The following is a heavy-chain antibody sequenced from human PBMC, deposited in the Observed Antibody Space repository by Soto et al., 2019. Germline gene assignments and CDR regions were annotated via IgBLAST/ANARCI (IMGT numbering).Heavy chain of an antibody. CDR1: GFTFSSYW. CDR3: ARAGLSSGWVRGC. J-gene: IGHJ4*02. V-gene: IGHV3-74*01. D-gene: IGHD6-19*01. CDR2: INSYVSIT. Sequence: WGSRRLSCAASGFTFSSYWMHWVRQAPGKGLVWVSRINSYVSITSYADSVKGRFTISRDNAKNTLYLQMNSLRAEDTAVYYCARAGLSSGWVRGCWGKGNMIIVSA.